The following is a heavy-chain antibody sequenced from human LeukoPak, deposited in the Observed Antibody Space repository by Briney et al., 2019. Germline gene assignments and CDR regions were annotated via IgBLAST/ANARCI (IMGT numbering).Heavy chain of an antibody. J-gene: IGHJ5*02. V-gene: IGHV4-59*01. D-gene: IGHD3-10*01. CDR2: IYWTGKT. CDR1: DDSISGSY. CDR3: VKELSSFGDYASGFFHP. Sequence: PSETLSLTCTVSDDSISGSYWNWIRQPPGKGLEWIGYIYWTGKTDYNPSLKSRVTMSRDRSKNQFSLTLRSMTAADTALYYCVKELSSFGDYASGFFHPWGQGTLVIVSS.